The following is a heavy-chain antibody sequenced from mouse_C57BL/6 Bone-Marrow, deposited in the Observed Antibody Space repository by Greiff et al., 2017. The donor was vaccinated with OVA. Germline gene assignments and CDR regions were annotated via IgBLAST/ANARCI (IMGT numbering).Heavy chain of an antibody. D-gene: IGHD2-3*01. J-gene: IGHJ3*01. CDR3: ARAGYSGGFAY. V-gene: IGHV1-61*01. CDR1: GYTFTSYW. Sequence: VQLQQPGAELVRPGSSVKLSCKASGYTFTSYWLDWVKQRPGQGLEWIGNIYPSDSETHYNQKFKDKATLTVDKSSSTAYMQLSGLTSEDSAVYYCARAGYSGGFAYWGQGTLVTVAA. CDR2: IYPSDSET.